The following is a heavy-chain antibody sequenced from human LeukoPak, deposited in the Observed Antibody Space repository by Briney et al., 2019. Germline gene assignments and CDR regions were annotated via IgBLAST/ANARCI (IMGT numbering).Heavy chain of an antibody. V-gene: IGHV4-34*01. CDR2: ISHSGST. CDR3: AAQYSGYVRLDY. CDR1: GGSFSDYY. D-gene: IGHD5-12*01. J-gene: IGHJ4*02. Sequence: SETLSLTCAVYGGSFSDYYWSWIRQPPGQGLEWIGEISHSGSTNYNPSLKSRVTMSVDTSKNQFSLKLTSVTAADTAVYCCAAQYSGYVRLDYWGQGTLVTVSS.